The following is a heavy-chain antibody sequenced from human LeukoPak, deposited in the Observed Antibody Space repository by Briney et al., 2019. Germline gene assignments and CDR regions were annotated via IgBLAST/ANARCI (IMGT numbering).Heavy chain of an antibody. V-gene: IGHV4-61*02. Sequence: TLSLTCTVSGGSITTDNYYWSWSRQPAGKGLEWIGRIYASGNTNYNPSLKSRITISVDTSKNQFSLRLTSVTAADTAVYYCARDFDSPMAFDIWGQGTMVTVSS. D-gene: IGHD3-9*01. CDR1: GGSITTDNYY. CDR2: IYASGNT. CDR3: ARDFDSPMAFDI. J-gene: IGHJ3*02.